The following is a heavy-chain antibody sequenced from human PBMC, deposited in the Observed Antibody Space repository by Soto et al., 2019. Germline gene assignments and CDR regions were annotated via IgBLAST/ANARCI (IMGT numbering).Heavy chain of an antibody. CDR2: IYYSGST. CDR1: GGSISSGNSY. CDR3: ARTSYDSSGTAADP. V-gene: IGHV4-31*03. D-gene: IGHD3-22*01. Sequence: SETLSLTCTVSGGSISSGNSYWSWIRQHPGKGLEWIGYIYYSGSTYYNPSLKSRVTISVNTSKNQFSLKLSSVTAADTAVYYCARTSYDSSGTAADPWGQGALVTVSS. J-gene: IGHJ5*02.